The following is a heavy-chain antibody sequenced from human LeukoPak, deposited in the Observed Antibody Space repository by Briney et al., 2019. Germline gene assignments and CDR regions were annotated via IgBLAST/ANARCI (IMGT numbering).Heavy chain of an antibody. D-gene: IGHD3-3*01. J-gene: IGHJ3*01. V-gene: IGHV3-74*01. CDR2: INSDGSST. CDR3: ASVVGGYYPPVEGFDL. CDR1: GFTLSGFW. Sequence: GGSLRLSCAASGFTLSGFWMHWVRQAPGKGLVWVTRINSDGSSTSHADSVKGRFTISRDNAKNTLYLQMNSLRAEDTAVYYCASVVGGYYPPVEGFDLWGQGTMVTVSS.